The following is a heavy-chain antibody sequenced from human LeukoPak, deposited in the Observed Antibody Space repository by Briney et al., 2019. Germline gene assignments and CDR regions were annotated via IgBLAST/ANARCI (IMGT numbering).Heavy chain of an antibody. Sequence: PGGSLRLSCAASGFTFSSYAMSWVRQAPGKGLEWVANIKQDGSEKYYVDSVKGRFTISRDNAKNSLYLQMNSLRAEDTAVYYCARDRHYDILTGYYLNSGFDYWGQGTLVTVSS. CDR3: ARDRHYDILTGYYLNSGFDY. J-gene: IGHJ4*02. D-gene: IGHD3-9*01. CDR1: GFTFSSYA. CDR2: IKQDGSEK. V-gene: IGHV3-7*01.